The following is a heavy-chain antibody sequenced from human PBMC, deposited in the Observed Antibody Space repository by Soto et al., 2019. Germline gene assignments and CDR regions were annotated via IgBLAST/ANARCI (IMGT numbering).Heavy chain of an antibody. Sequence: LSLTCAVYGGSISSYYWSWIRQPPGKGLEWIGYIYYSGSTNYNPSPKSRVTISVDTSKNQFSLKLSSVTAADTAVYYCARMESSGTRAFDIWGQGTMVTVSS. CDR1: GGSISSYY. V-gene: IGHV4-59*01. CDR3: ARMESSGTRAFDI. CDR2: IYYSGST. J-gene: IGHJ3*02. D-gene: IGHD3-3*01.